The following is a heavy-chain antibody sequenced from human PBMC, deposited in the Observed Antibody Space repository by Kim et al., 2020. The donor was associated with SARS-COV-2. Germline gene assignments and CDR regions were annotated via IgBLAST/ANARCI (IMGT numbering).Heavy chain of an antibody. CDR1: GGSISSSSYY. CDR2: IYYSGST. J-gene: IGHJ5*02. CDR3: ARQPYSYGPFDP. D-gene: IGHD5-18*01. V-gene: IGHV4-39*01. Sequence: SETLSLTCTVSGGSISSSSYYWGWIRQPPGKGLEWIGSIYYSGSTYYNLSLKIRVTISVDTSKNQFSLKLSTVTAADTAVYYCARQPYSYGPFDPWGQGTPVTVSS.